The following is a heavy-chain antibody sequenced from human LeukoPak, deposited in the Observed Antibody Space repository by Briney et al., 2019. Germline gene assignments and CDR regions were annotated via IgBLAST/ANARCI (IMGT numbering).Heavy chain of an antibody. J-gene: IGHJ4*02. CDR3: AKNYGSGSYFDY. V-gene: IGHV3-30*02. Sequence: GGFLRLSCAASGFTLSGYGMHWVREAPGKGLEGGAFIRYDGSNKYYADSVKARFTISRDNSKNTLYLQMNSLRAEDTAVYYCAKNYGSGSYFDYWGQGTLVTVSS. CDR2: IRYDGSNK. D-gene: IGHD3-10*01. CDR1: GFTLSGYG.